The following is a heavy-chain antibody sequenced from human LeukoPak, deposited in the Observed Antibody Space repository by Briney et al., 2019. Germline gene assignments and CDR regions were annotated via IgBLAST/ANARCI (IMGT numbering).Heavy chain of an antibody. V-gene: IGHV1-2*02. D-gene: IGHD3/OR15-3a*01. CDR1: GYTFTGYY. CDR3: ARSGFWTDHPAFDI. CDR2: INPNSGGT. Sequence: GASVKVSCKASGYTFTGYYMHWVRQSPGQELEWMGWINPNSGGTNYAQKFQGRVTMTRDTSISTAYMELSRLRSDDTAVYYCARSGFWTDHPAFDIWGQGTMVTVSS. J-gene: IGHJ3*02.